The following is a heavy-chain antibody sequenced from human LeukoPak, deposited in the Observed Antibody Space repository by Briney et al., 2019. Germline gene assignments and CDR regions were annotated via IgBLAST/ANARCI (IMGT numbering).Heavy chain of an antibody. CDR3: ARRAWVYAFDI. V-gene: IGHV4-59*01. J-gene: IGHJ3*02. CDR1: VGSINGYY. Sequence: SETLSLTCTVSVGSINGYYWSCIRQPPRRGLEWIGYVYYSGHTNYSPSVKRLVTISLNTSKKQFSLKVHSVTAADTGVYYWARRAWVYAFDIWDQGKMITVSS. CDR2: VYYSGHT. D-gene: IGHD6-13*01.